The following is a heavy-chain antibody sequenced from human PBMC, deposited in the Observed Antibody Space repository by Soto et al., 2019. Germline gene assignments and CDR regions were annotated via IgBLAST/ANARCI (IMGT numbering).Heavy chain of an antibody. CDR2: ISTYSGDT. Sequence: QVHLVQSGVEVKTPGASVKVSCQASGYTFFTYDISWVRPAPGQGLEWMGWISTYSGDTKYAQKFQGRVTMTTDTSTTTAYLALRSLRSDATAVYYCARHHGPTTSENWFDPWGQGTLVNVSS. CDR1: GYTFFTYD. V-gene: IGHV1-18*01. J-gene: IGHJ5*02. D-gene: IGHD5-12*01. CDR3: ARHHGPTTSENWFDP.